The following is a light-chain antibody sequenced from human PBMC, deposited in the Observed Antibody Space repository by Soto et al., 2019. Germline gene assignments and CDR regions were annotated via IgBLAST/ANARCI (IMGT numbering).Light chain of an antibody. CDR2: ANN. J-gene: IGLJ3*02. V-gene: IGLV1-40*01. CDR1: RSNIGAGYD. Sequence: QSVLTQPPSVSGAPGQRITISCSGSRSNIGAGYDVHWYQQLPGTAPKLLISANNIRPSGVPHRFSGSKSGTSAPLAITGLQDEDEADYSCQAYDSSPSGSGVFVGGTPLTVL. CDR3: QAYDSSPSGSGV.